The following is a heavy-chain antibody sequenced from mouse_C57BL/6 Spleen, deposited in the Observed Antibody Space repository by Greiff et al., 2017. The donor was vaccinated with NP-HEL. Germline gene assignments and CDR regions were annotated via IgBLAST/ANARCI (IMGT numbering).Heavy chain of an antibody. CDR3: ARWIGNWALAY. Sequence: QVQLQQSGPELVKPGASVKISCKASGYAFSSSWMNWVKQRPGKGLEWIGRIYPGDGDTNYNGKFKGKATLTADKSSSTAYMQLSSLTSEDSAVYFCARWIGNWALAYWGQGTLVTVSA. CDR1: GYAFSSSW. D-gene: IGHD4-1*01. V-gene: IGHV1-82*01. CDR2: IYPGDGDT. J-gene: IGHJ3*01.